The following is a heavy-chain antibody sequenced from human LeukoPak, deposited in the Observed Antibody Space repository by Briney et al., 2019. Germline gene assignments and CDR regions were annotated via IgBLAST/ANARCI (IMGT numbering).Heavy chain of an antibody. CDR2: IKQDGSEK. V-gene: IGHV3-7*03. CDR3: DGGTGWVSNLG. CDR1: GFTFSGFW. Sequence: SGGSLRLSCAVSGFTFSGFWMSWVRQAPGKGLEWVANIKQDGSEKYYVDSVKGRFTISRDNAKNSLYLQMNSLRAEDTGVYYCDGGTGWVSNLGGGQGTLVIVSS. J-gene: IGHJ4*02. D-gene: IGHD6-19*01.